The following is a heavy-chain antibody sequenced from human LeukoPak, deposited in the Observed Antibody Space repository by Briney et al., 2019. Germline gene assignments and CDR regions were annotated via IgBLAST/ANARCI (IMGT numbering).Heavy chain of an antibody. CDR1: GVSFSSCA. D-gene: IGHD2-2*01. CDR2: LIPIFGTP. J-gene: IGHJ5*02. V-gene: IGHV1-69*01. Sequence: ASVTVSCKASGVSFSSCAINWVRQAPGQGLEWMGGLIPIFGTPQYAQTFQGRLTITADESTSTAYMELSSLRSEDTAVYYCAITEDVVVLPAALGWFDPWGQGTLVTVSS. CDR3: AITEDVVVLPAALGWFDP.